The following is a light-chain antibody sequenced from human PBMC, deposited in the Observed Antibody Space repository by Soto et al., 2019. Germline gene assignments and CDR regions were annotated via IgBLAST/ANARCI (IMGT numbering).Light chain of an antibody. CDR2: GAS. CDR3: QQYGSAPWT. CDR1: QSVISDY. J-gene: IGKJ1*01. Sequence: ETVLTQSPGTLSLSPGETATLSCRASQSVISDYLAWYQQKPDQAPRLVIYGASGRAAGIPDRFNGSGSGTDFTLTISRLEPEDFAVYYCQQYGSAPWTFGQGTKV. V-gene: IGKV3-20*01.